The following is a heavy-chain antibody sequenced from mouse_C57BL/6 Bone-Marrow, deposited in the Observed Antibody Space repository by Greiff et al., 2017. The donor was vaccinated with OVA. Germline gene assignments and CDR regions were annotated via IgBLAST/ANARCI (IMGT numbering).Heavy chain of an antibody. V-gene: IGHV1-64*01. CDR3: AREATVVDSYAMDY. CDR2: IHPNSGST. J-gene: IGHJ4*01. Sequence: QVQLQQPGAELVKPGASVKLSCKASGYTFTSYWMHWVKQRPGQGLEWIGMIHPNSGSTNYNEKFKSKATLTVDKSSSTAYMQLSSLTSEDSAVYYCAREATVVDSYAMDYWGQGTSVTVSS. D-gene: IGHD1-1*01. CDR1: GYTFTSYW.